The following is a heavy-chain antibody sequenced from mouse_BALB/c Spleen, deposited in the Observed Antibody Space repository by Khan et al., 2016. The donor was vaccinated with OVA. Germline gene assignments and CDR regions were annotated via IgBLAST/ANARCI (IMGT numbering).Heavy chain of an antibody. J-gene: IGHJ4*01. D-gene: IGHD1-2*01. V-gene: IGHV5-12-2*01. CDR1: GFTFSSNT. CDR2: ITNGGGNT. Sequence: EVKLVESGGGLVQPGGSLKLSCAASGFTFSSNTMSWVRQTPEKRLEWVAYITNGGGNTYYPDTVKGRFTISRDNAKNTLYLQMSSLKSEDTAMYYCARIPTVITTALDYWGQGTSVTVSS. CDR3: ARIPTVITTALDY.